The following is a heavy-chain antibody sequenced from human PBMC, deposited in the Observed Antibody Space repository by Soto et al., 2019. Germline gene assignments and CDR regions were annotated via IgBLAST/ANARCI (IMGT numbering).Heavy chain of an antibody. D-gene: IGHD6-19*01. CDR1: GFTFSSHG. V-gene: IGHV3-30*03. CDR2: ISYDGSSN. J-gene: IGHJ4*02. Sequence: QVRLVESGGGVVQPGRSLRLSCATSGFTFSSHGMHWFRQAPGKGLEWVAIISYDGSSNYCADSVKGRFTISRDNSKNTLYLQMNSLRAEDTAVYYCARDHEYSSGYLPQYWGQGTLVIVSS. CDR3: ARDHEYSSGYLPQY.